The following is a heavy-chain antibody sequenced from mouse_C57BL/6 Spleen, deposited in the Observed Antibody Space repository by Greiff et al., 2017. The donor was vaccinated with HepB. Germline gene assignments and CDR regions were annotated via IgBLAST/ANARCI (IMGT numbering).Heavy chain of an antibody. Sequence: ESGAELVRPGASVKLSCSASGFNIKDDYMHWVKQRPEQGLEWIGWIDPENGDTEYASKFQGKATITADTSSNTAYLQLSSLTSEDTAVYYCTTTFYDYLFAYWGQGTLVTVSA. CDR2: IDPENGDT. CDR3: TTTFYDYLFAY. J-gene: IGHJ3*01. CDR1: GFNIKDDY. V-gene: IGHV14-4*01. D-gene: IGHD2-4*01.